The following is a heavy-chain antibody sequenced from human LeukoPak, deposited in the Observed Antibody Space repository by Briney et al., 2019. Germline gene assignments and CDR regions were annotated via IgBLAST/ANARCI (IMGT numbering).Heavy chain of an antibody. CDR3: ARISALAAVDTDY. Sequence: KASETLSLTCAVYGGPFSGYYWSWIRQPPGKGLEWIGEINHSGSINYNPSLKSRVTISVDTSKNQFSLKLTSVTAADTAVYYCARISALAAVDTDYWGQGTLVTVSS. D-gene: IGHD6-13*01. CDR1: GGPFSGYY. CDR2: INHSGSI. J-gene: IGHJ4*02. V-gene: IGHV4-34*01.